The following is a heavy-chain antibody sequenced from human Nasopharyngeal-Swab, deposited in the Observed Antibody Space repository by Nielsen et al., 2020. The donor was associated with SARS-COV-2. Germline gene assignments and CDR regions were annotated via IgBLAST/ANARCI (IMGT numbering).Heavy chain of an antibody. J-gene: IGHJ4*02. CDR1: GVTFSNYA. CDR3: ASQERGGSGSS. CDR2: ISGSGGGT. D-gene: IGHD3-10*01. Sequence: GGSLRLSCAASGVTFSNYAMCWVRQAPGKGLEWVSQISGSGGGTYYADSVRGRFTISRDSSKNTVYLQMNSLRAEDTAVYYCASQERGGSGSSWGRGTLVTVSS. V-gene: IGHV3-23*01.